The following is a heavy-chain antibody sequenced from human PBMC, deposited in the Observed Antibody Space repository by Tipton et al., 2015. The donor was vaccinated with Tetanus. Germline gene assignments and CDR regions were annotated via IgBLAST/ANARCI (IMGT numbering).Heavy chain of an antibody. Sequence: SLRLSCAASGFTFKSYTMNWVRQAPGNGLEWVSSISGSSNYINYADSVKGRFTISRANARNSLYLQMNSLRGDDTGVYFCARVHTPGLLGRYPLDYWGQGTLVTVSS. CDR2: ISGSSNYI. CDR3: ARVHTPGLLGRYPLDY. J-gene: IGHJ4*02. V-gene: IGHV3-21*01. CDR1: GFTFKSYT. D-gene: IGHD3-9*01.